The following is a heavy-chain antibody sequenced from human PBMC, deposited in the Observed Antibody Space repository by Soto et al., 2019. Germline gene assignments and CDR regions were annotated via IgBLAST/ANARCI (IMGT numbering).Heavy chain of an antibody. V-gene: IGHV3-23*01. CDR2: ISANGGGT. Sequence: GGSLRLSCAASGFTFTIYAMTWVRQAPGKGLEWVSTISANGGGTYYADSVKGRFTISRDNSKNTMSLQMNSLRAEDTALYYCAKRMATVTTAFHYWGQGSVVNVSS. CDR3: AKRMATVTTAFHY. J-gene: IGHJ4*02. CDR1: GFTFTIYA. D-gene: IGHD4-17*01.